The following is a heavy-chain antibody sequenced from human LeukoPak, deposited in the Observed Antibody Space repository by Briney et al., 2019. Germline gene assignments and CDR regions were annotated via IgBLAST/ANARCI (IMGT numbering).Heavy chain of an antibody. Sequence: SGTLSLTCAVSGGSISSSNWWSWVRQPPGKGLEWVGEIYHSGSTNYNPSLKSRVTISVDTSKNQLFLKLTSVTAADTSVYYCGREVRIPLRPIDYWGQGTLVTVSS. CDR3: GREVRIPLRPIDY. J-gene: IGHJ4*02. V-gene: IGHV4-4*02. CDR1: GGSISSSNW. CDR2: IYHSGST. D-gene: IGHD3-10*01.